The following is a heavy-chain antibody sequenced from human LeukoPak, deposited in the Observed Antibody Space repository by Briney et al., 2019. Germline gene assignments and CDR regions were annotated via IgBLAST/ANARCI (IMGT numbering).Heavy chain of an antibody. CDR1: GFTFSSYG. CDR2: IRYDGSNK. J-gene: IGHJ4*02. V-gene: IGHV3-30*02. Sequence: GSLRLSCAASGFTFSSYGMHWVRQAPGKGLEWVAFIRYDGSNKYYADSVKGRFTISRDNSKNTLYLQMNSLRAEDTAVYYCALGIAAAGSRDYWGQGTLVTVSS. CDR3: ALGIAAAGSRDY. D-gene: IGHD6-13*01.